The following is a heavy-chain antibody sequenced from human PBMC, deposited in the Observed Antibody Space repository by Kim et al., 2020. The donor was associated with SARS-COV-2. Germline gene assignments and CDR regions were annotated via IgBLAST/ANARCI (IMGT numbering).Heavy chain of an antibody. V-gene: IGHV3-15*01. D-gene: IGHD3-22*01. J-gene: IGHJ6*02. Sequence: GGSLRLSCAASGFTFSNAWMSWVRQAPGKGLEWVGRIKSKTDGGTTDYAAPVKGRFTISRDDSKNTLYLQMNSLKTEDTAVYYCTTDSRGTGYYDSSGYSDYYYYYGMDVWGQGTTVTVSS. CDR3: TTDSRGTGYYDSSGYSDYYYYYGMDV. CDR1: GFTFSNAW. CDR2: IKSKTDGGTT.